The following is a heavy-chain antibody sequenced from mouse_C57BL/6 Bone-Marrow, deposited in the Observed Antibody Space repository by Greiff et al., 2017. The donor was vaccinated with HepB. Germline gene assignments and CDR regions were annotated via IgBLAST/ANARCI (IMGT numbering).Heavy chain of an antibody. J-gene: IGHJ3*01. CDR1: GYTFTDYY. Sequence: DVQLQESGPVLVKPGASVKMSCKASGYTFTDYYMNWVKQSHGKSLEWIGVINPYNGGTSYNQKFKGKATLTVDKSSSTAYMELNSLTSEDSAVYYCARLVTKAWFAYWGQGTLVTVSA. CDR2: INPYNGGT. V-gene: IGHV1-19*01. D-gene: IGHD2-2*01. CDR3: ARLVTKAWFAY.